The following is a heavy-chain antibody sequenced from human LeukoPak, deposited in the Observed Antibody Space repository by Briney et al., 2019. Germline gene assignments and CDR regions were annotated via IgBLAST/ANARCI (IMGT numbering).Heavy chain of an antibody. D-gene: IGHD2-2*01. CDR2: INHSGST. V-gene: IGHV4-34*01. CDR1: GGSFSGYY. J-gene: IGHJ6*03. Sequence: PSETLSLTCAVYGGSFSGYYWSWIRQPPGKGLEWIGEINHSGSTNYNPSLKSRVTISVDTSKNQFSLKLSSVTAADTAVYYCARKPQTIYCSSTSCYRPYYYYYYMDVWGKGTTVTVSS. CDR3: ARKPQTIYCSSTSCYRPYYYYYYMDV.